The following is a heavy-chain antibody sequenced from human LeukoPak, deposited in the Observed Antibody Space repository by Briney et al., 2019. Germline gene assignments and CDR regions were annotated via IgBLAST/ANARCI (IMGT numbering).Heavy chain of an antibody. CDR3: ARALAWGGSSYSYYYMDV. CDR2: INPNSGNA. J-gene: IGHJ6*03. Sequence: ASVKVSCKASGYTFSDYDINWVRQATGQGLEWMGWINPNSGNAGYAQKFQGRVTMTRNTSINTPYMELSSLRSEDTAVYYCARALAWGGSSYSYYYMDVWDKGTTVTVSS. CDR1: GYTFSDYD. V-gene: IGHV1-8*01. D-gene: IGHD1-26*01.